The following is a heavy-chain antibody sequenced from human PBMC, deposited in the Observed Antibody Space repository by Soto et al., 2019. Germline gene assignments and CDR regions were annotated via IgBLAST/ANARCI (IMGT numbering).Heavy chain of an antibody. J-gene: IGHJ5*02. V-gene: IGHV3-48*01. Sequence: LRLSCAASGFIFSNYNMNWVRQAPGKGLEWVSYISSSSSTIYYADSVKGRFTISRDNAKNSLYLQMNSLRAEDTAVYYCARSSPPASWGQGTLVTVSS. CDR1: GFIFSNYN. CDR3: ARSSPPAS. CDR2: ISSSSSTI.